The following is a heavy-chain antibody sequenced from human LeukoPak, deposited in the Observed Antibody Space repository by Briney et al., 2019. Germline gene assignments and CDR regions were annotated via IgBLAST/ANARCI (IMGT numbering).Heavy chain of an antibody. V-gene: IGHV4-59*02. CDR3: ARLSTYYDSWSPLDY. CDR2: VSYSGGT. CDR1: GASVSSHY. J-gene: IGHJ4*02. D-gene: IGHD3-3*01. Sequence: PSETLSLTCTVSGASVSSHYWSWIRQPPGKGLEWIGYVSYSGGTNYNPSLKSQVTISLDTSKDQFSLRLNSVTPADTAVYYCARLSTYYDSWSPLDYWGQGTLVTVSS.